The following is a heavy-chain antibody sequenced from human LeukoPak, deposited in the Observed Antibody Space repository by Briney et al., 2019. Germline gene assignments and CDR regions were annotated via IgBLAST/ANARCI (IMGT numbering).Heavy chain of an antibody. Sequence: ASVKVSCKASGGTFSSYAISWVRQAPGQGLEWMGGIIPIFGTANYAQKFQGRVTITADKSTSTAYMELSSLRSEDTAVYYCARDTFRTTTFDAFDIWGQGTMVTVSS. V-gene: IGHV1-69*06. CDR1: GGTFSSYA. CDR3: ARDTFRTTTFDAFDI. CDR2: IIPIFGTA. D-gene: IGHD1-1*01. J-gene: IGHJ3*02.